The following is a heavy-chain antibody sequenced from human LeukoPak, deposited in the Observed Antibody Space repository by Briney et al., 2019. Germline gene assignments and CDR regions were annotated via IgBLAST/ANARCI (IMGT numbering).Heavy chain of an antibody. CDR2: IYYSGST. V-gene: IGHV4-30-4*01. CDR1: GGSISSGDYY. CDR3: AISYYYSRRGDGEGFDY. D-gene: IGHD3-10*01. Sequence: TLSLTCTVSGGSISSGDYYWSWIRQPPGKGLDWIGYIYYSGSTYYNPYLRSRVTISVDTSKNQFSLKLSSVTAADTAVYFSAISYYYSRRGDGEGFDYWGQGTLVTVSS. J-gene: IGHJ4*02.